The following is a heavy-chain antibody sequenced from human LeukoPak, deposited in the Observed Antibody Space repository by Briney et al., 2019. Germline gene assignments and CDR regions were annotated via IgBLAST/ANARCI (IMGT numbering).Heavy chain of an antibody. D-gene: IGHD5-24*01. CDR2: ISYDGSNK. V-gene: IGHV3-30*18. CDR1: GFTFSSYG. Sequence: GGSLRLSCAASGFTFSSYGMHWVRQAPGKGLEWVAVISYDGSNKYYADSVKGRFTISRDNSMNTLYLQTNSLRDEDTAVYYCAQAWRWLQLNYWGQGTLVTVSS. CDR3: AQAWRWLQLNY. J-gene: IGHJ4*02.